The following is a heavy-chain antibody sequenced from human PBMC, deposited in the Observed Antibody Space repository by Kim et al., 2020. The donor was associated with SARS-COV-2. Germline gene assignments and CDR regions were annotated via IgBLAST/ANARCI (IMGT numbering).Heavy chain of an antibody. V-gene: IGHV3-30-3*01. J-gene: IGHJ4*02. CDR1: GFTFSSYA. Sequence: GGSLRLSCAASGFTFSSYAMHWVRQAPGKGLEWVAVISYDGSNKYYADSVKGRFTISRDNSKNTLYLQMNSLRAEDTAVYYCARDAAARTFDYWGQGTLVTVSS. D-gene: IGHD6-13*01. CDR3: ARDAAARTFDY. CDR2: ISYDGSNK.